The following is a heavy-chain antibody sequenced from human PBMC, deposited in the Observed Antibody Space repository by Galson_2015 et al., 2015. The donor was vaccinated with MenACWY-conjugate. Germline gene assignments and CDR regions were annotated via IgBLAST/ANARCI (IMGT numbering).Heavy chain of an antibody. CDR3: AHTLRLVRGNWFDP. CDR1: GFSLSNARMG. CDR2: IFSNDEK. J-gene: IGHJ5*02. Sequence: PALVTPTPTLTLTCTVSGFSLSNARMGVSWIRQPPGKALEWLAHIFSNDEKSYSTSLKSRLTISKDTSKSQVVLTMTNMDPVDTATYYCAHTLRLVRGNWFDPWGQGTLVTVSS. V-gene: IGHV2-26*01. D-gene: IGHD6-19*01.